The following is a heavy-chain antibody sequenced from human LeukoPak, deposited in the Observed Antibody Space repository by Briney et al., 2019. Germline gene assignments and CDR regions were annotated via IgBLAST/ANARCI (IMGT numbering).Heavy chain of an antibody. D-gene: IGHD3-16*02. J-gene: IGHJ6*03. V-gene: IGHV4-4*07. CDR2: IYTSGST. CDR3: AREVGPRVHLGRLSNHMDV. Sequence: SETLSLTCTVSGGSISSYYWSWIRQPAGKGLEWIGRIYTSGSTNYNPSLKSRVTMSVDTSKNQFSLKLSSVTAADTAVYYCAREVGPRVHLGRLSNHMDVWGKGTTATVSS. CDR1: GGSISSYY.